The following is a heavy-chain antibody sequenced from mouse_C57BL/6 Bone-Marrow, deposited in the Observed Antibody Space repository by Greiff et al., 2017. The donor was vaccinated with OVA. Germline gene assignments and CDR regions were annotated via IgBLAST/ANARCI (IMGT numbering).Heavy chain of an antibody. J-gene: IGHJ4*01. D-gene: IGHD2-1*01. CDR1: GYSITSGYY. Sequence: EVQLVESGPGLVKPSQSLSLTCSVTGYSITSGYYWNWIRQFPGNKLEWMGYISYDGSNNYNPSLKNRISITCDTSKNQFFLKLNSVTTEDTATYDCAIYYGNYSYAMDYWGQGTSVTVSS. V-gene: IGHV3-6*01. CDR2: ISYDGSN. CDR3: AIYYGNYSYAMDY.